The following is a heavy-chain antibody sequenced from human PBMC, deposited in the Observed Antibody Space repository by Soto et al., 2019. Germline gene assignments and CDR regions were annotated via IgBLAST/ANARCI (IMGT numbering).Heavy chain of an antibody. CDR3: AKDINIVVRHPHDALDI. J-gene: IGHJ3*02. Sequence: HPGGSLRLSCEASGFMFRTYGMYWVRQAPGKGLEWVAIISYDGNNQYHADAVKGRFTISRDNSKNILYLQMTSLRAEDTATYYCAKDINIVVRHPHDALDIWGQGTLVTVSS. V-gene: IGHV3-30*18. CDR1: GFMFRTYG. CDR2: ISYDGNNQ. D-gene: IGHD3-22*01.